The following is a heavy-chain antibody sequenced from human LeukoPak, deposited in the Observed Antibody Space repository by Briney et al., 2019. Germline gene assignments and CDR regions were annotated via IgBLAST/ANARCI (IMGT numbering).Heavy chain of an antibody. J-gene: IGHJ6*02. D-gene: IGHD3-16*02. V-gene: IGHV1-2*02. CDR2: INPNSGGT. CDR1: GYTFTGYY. Sequence: GASVKVSCKASGYTFTGYYMHWVRQAPGQGLEWMGWINPNSGGTNYAQKFQGRVTMTRDTSISTAYMELSRLRSDDTAVYYCARDRPGKTESLGVIHYYYGMDVWGQGTTVTVSS. CDR3: ARDRPGKTESLGVIHYYYGMDV.